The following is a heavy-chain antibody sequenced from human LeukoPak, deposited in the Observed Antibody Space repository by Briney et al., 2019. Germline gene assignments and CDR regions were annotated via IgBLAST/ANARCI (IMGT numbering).Heavy chain of an antibody. CDR2: IKWNGGST. Sequence: GGSLRLSCAASGFTFSSYAMSWVRQAPGKGLEWVSGIKWNGGSTGYADSVKGRFTISRDNAKNSLYLQMNSLSAEDTALYYCARDGGDCSGDSCYVDYWGQGTLVTVSS. D-gene: IGHD2-15*01. V-gene: IGHV3-20*04. CDR3: ARDGGDCSGDSCYVDY. J-gene: IGHJ4*02. CDR1: GFTFSSYA.